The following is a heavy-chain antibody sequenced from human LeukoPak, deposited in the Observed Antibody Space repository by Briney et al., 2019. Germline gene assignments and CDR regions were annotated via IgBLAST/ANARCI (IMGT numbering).Heavy chain of an antibody. CDR1: GNTLTELS. J-gene: IGHJ4*02. V-gene: IGHV1-24*01. Sequence: ASVKVSCKVFGNTLTELSMHWVRQAPGKGLESMGGFAPEDGEAIYAQQFQGRLTMTEDTSTDTAYMELSSLRSDDTAVYYCARIAARLDYWGQGTLVTVSS. CDR2: FAPEDGEA. CDR3: ARIAARLDY. D-gene: IGHD6-6*01.